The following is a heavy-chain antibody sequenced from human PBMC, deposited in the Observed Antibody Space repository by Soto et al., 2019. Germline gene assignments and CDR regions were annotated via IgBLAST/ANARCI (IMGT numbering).Heavy chain of an antibody. Sequence: PSETLSLTCTVSGGSISSYYWSWIRQPAGKGLEWIGRIYTSGSTNYNPSLKSRVTMSVDTSKNQFSLKLSSVTAADPAVYYCARVMATISEGDYYYGMAVWGQGTTVTVSS. CDR2: IYTSGST. J-gene: IGHJ6*02. CDR1: GGSISSYY. CDR3: ARVMATISEGDYYYGMAV. D-gene: IGHD5-12*01. V-gene: IGHV4-4*07.